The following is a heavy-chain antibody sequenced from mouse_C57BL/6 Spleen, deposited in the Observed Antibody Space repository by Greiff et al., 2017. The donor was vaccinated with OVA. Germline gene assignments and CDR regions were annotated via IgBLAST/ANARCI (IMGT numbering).Heavy chain of an antibody. J-gene: IGHJ3*01. V-gene: IGHV1-5*01. CDR2: IYPGNSDT. CDR1: GYTFTSYW. Sequence: EVKLQESGTVLARPGASVKMSCKTSGYTFTSYWMHWVKQRPGQGLEWIGAIYPGNSDTSYNQKFKGKAKLTAVTSASTAYMELSSLTNEDSAVYYCTRRGDYGNYSAWFAYWGQGTLVTVSA. CDR3: TRRGDYGNYSAWFAY. D-gene: IGHD2-1*01.